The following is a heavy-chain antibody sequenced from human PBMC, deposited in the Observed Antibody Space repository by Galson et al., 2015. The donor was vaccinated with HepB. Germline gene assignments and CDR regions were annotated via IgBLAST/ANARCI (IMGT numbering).Heavy chain of an antibody. CDR2: ITGSGGST. Sequence: SLRLSCAASGFRFSNYAMSWVRQAPGKGLEWVSGITGSGGSTYYAASVKGRFTISRDNTKNTLFLQMRGLRADDTDVYYCAKDPIFGASGWFYFDYWGQGTVVTVSS. CDR3: AKDPIFGASGWFYFDY. V-gene: IGHV3-23*01. CDR1: GFRFSNYA. J-gene: IGHJ4*02. D-gene: IGHD3-3*01.